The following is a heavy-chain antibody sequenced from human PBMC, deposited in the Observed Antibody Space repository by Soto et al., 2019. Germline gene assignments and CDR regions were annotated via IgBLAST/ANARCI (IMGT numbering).Heavy chain of an antibody. CDR2: LSYDGSTK. Sequence: QEHLVESGGGVVQPGRSLRLSCAASGFTFSHYAMHWVRQAPGKGLEWVAVLSYDGSTKYYADSVKGRFTISRDNSNNTRFLHMNSLRPADTALFYCVRDAVYGGIPGGAYFDTWGKGTLVPVSS. CDR3: VRDAVYGGIPGGAYFDT. CDR1: GFTFSHYA. J-gene: IGHJ4*02. V-gene: IGHV3-30-3*01. D-gene: IGHD4-17*01.